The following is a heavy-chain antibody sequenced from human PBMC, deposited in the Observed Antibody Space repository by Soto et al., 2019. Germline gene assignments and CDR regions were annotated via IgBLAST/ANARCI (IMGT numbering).Heavy chain of an antibody. CDR1: GFSLTTRGVG. CDR2: IYWDDDK. Sequence: QITLKESGPTLVKPTQTLTLTCTFSGFSLTTRGVGVGWIRQPPGKALECLALIYWDDDKRYSPSLQSRLSIXXXTXXNQVVLTMTNVDPVDTATYYCAHIPNYYQYDWFDPWGKGTLVSVSS. V-gene: IGHV2-5*02. CDR3: AHIPNYYQYDWFDP. J-gene: IGHJ5*02. D-gene: IGHD3-16*01.